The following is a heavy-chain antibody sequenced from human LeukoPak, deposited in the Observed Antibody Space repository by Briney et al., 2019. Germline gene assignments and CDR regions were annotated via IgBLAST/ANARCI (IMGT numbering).Heavy chain of an antibody. CDR3: ARVGYCSSTSCYGVFDY. Sequence: GGSLRLSCAASGFTFSSYSMNWVRQAPGKGLEWVSYISSSSSTIYYADSVKGRFTISRDDAKNSLYLQMNSLRDAKTPLYYCARVGYCSSTSCYGVFDYWGQGTLVSVSS. D-gene: IGHD2-2*01. CDR1: GFTFSSYS. V-gene: IGHV3-48*02. CDR2: ISSSSSTI. J-gene: IGHJ4*02.